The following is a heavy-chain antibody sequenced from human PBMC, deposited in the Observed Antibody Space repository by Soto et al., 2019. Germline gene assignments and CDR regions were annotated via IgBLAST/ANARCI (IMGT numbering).Heavy chain of an antibody. CDR1: GFTFSSYA. D-gene: IGHD4-17*01. V-gene: IGHV3-23*01. J-gene: IGHJ4*02. CDR2: ISGSGLST. Sequence: GGSLRLSCAASGFTFSSYAMSWVRQAPGKGLEWVSGISGSGLSTNYADSVKGRFTISRDNSKNTLYLQMNSLRAEDTAVYYCAKMTTRRFDYWGQGTLVTVSS. CDR3: AKMTTRRFDY.